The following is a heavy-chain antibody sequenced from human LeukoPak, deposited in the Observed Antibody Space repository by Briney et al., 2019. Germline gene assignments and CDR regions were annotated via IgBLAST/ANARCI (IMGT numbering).Heavy chain of an antibody. D-gene: IGHD4-17*01. V-gene: IGHV4-39*01. CDR2: IYYSGST. Sequence: PSETLSRTCTVSGGSISSSSYYWGWIRQPPGKGLEWIGSIYYSGSTYYNPSLKSRVTISVDTSKNQFSLKLSSVTAADTAVYYCARGGELTVTTFDYWGQGTLVTVSS. CDR3: ARGGELTVTTFDY. CDR1: GGSISSSSYY. J-gene: IGHJ4*02.